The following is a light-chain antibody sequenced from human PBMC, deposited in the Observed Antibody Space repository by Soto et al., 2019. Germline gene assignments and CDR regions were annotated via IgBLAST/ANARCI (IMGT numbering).Light chain of an antibody. CDR1: QGISSY. CDR3: QQLNNYPRT. J-gene: IGKJ1*01. V-gene: IGKV1-9*01. CDR2: AAS. Sequence: DIQLTQSPSFLSASVGHRVTITCQASQGISSYLAWYQQKPGKAPKLLISAASTLQSGVPSRFSGSESGTEFTLTISSLQPEDFATYYCQQLNNYPRTFGQGTKVDIK.